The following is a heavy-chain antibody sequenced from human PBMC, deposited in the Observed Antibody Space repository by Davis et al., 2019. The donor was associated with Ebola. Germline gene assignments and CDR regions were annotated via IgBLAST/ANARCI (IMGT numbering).Heavy chain of an antibody. CDR2: ISWNSGSI. CDR1: GFTFDDYA. CDR3: AKDVAYDSSAPYGMDV. V-gene: IGHV3-9*01. Sequence: PGGSLRLSCAASGFTFDDYAMHWVRQAPGKGLEWVSGISWNSGSIGYADSVKGRFTISRDNAKNSLYLQMNSLRAEDTALYYCAKDVAYDSSAPYGMDVWGKGTTVTVSS. J-gene: IGHJ6*04. D-gene: IGHD3-22*01.